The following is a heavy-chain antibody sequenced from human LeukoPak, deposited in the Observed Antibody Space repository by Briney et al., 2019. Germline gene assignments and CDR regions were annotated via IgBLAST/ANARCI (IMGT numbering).Heavy chain of an antibody. CDR1: GGSISSSSYY. CDR2: IYYSGST. V-gene: IGHV4-39*01. Sequence: SETLSLTCTVSGGSISSSSYYWGWIRQPPGKGLEWIGTIYYSGSTYYNPSLKSRVTISVDTSKNQFSLKLSSVTAADTAVYYCARLIRGGTTAGKYYFDYWGQGTLVTVSS. J-gene: IGHJ4*02. CDR3: ARLIRGGTTAGKYYFDY. D-gene: IGHD1-1*01.